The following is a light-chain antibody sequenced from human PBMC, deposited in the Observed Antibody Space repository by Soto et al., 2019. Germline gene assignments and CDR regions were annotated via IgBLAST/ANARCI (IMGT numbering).Light chain of an antibody. CDR1: QSASSSY. CDR2: GAS. V-gene: IGKV3-20*01. J-gene: IGKJ1*01. CDR3: QQYSSSPGT. Sequence: EIVLTQSPGTLSLSPGERATLSCRASQSASSSYLAWYQQKPGQAPRLLIYGASSRSTGIPDRFSGSGSGTDFTLTISRLEPEEFAVDYWQQYSSSPGTFGQGTKVEIK.